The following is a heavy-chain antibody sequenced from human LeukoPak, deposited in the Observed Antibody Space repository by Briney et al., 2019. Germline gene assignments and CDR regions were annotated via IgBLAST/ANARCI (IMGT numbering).Heavy chain of an antibody. CDR2: IYTSGSA. J-gene: IGHJ5*02. CDR3: ARGHYYDFWSGYYQGWFDP. Sequence: SETLSLTCTVSGGSISAYYWNWIRQPAGKGLEWIGRIYTSGSANYNPSLKSRVTMSVDTSRNQFSLRLSSVTAADTAVYYCARGHYYDFWSGYYQGWFDPWGQGTLVTVSS. D-gene: IGHD3-3*01. CDR1: GGSISAYY. V-gene: IGHV4-4*07.